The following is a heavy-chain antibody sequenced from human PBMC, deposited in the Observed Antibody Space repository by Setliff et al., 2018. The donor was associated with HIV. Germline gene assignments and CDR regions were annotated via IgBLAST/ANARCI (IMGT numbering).Heavy chain of an antibody. J-gene: IGHJ4*02. CDR3: AREFSSSSFDQ. V-gene: IGHV4-39*02. Sequence: SETLSLTCSVSGGSISSGSHYWGWIRQAPGKGLEWIGNIYYSGTTFYNPSLKSRVSISVDTSRNEFSLKLTSVTAADTAVYYCAREFSSSSFDQWGRGTLVTVSS. D-gene: IGHD6-6*01. CDR2: IYYSGTT. CDR1: GGSISSGSHY.